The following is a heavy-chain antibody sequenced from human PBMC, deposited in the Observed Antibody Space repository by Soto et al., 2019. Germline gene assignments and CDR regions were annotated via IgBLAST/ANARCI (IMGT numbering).Heavy chain of an antibody. Sequence: QVQLVQSGAEVKTPGSSVKVSCKASGGTFNSYSIDWVRQAPGQGFEWMGGIIPRAGRPNYAQRCQGRVTFSADTSTTTVYMEVNSLTHEDTAVYYCTRRGSQSAIWFDPWGQGTLVTVSS. CDR2: IIPRAGRP. J-gene: IGHJ5*02. D-gene: IGHD6-19*01. CDR1: GGTFNSYS. CDR3: TRRGSQSAIWFDP. V-gene: IGHV1-69*06.